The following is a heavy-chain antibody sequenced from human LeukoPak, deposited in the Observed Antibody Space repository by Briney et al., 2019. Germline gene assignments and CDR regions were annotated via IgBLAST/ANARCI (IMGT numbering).Heavy chain of an antibody. CDR3: ARLGRTSYWYFDL. D-gene: IGHD2-2*01. V-gene: IGHV4-59*08. J-gene: IGHJ2*01. Sequence: SETPSLTCTVSGGSISSYYWSWIRQPPGKGLEWIGYIYYSGSTNYNPSLKSRVTISVDTSKNQFSLKLSSVTAADTAVYYCARLGRTSYWYFDLWGRGTLVTVSS. CDR2: IYYSGST. CDR1: GGSISSYY.